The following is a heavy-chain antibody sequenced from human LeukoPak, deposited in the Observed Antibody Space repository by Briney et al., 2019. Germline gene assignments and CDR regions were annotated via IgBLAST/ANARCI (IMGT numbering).Heavy chain of an antibody. V-gene: IGHV4-30-2*01. D-gene: IGHD3-22*01. CDR3: ARALYYYDSSGYYGDAFDI. J-gene: IGHJ3*02. Sequence: SETLSLTCAVYGGSFSGYSWSWIRQPPGKGLEWIGYIYHSGSTYYNPSLKSRVTISVDRSKNQFSLKLSSVTAADTAVYYCARALYYYDSSGYYGDAFDIWGQGTMVTVSS. CDR1: GGSFSGYS. CDR2: IYHSGST.